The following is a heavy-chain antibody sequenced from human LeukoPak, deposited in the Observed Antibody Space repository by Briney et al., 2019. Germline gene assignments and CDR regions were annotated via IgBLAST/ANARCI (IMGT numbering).Heavy chain of an antibody. CDR2: ITGSGGST. CDR1: GFTFKSYG. V-gene: IGHV3-23*01. CDR3: ARKVAVAMDLDY. Sequence: GGSLRLSCAASGFTFKSYGMTWVRQVPRKGLEWVSSITGSGGSTKYADSVNGRFTISRDNSKNTLSLQMTGLRVEDTAVYYCARKVAVAMDLDYWGQGTLVTVSS. J-gene: IGHJ4*02. D-gene: IGHD5-18*01.